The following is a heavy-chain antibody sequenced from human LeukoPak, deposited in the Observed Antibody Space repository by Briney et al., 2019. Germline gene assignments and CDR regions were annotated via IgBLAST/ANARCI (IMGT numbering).Heavy chain of an antibody. CDR3: AKASPSPAGEGALPLFDP. Sequence: PGGSLRLSCAASGFTFSSYAMSWVRQAPGKGLEWVSAISGSGGSTYYADSVKGRFTISRDNSKNTLYLQMNSLRAEDTAVYYCAKASPSPAGEGALPLFDPWGQGTLVTVSS. CDR2: ISGSGGST. D-gene: IGHD6-25*01. V-gene: IGHV3-23*01. J-gene: IGHJ5*02. CDR1: GFTFSSYA.